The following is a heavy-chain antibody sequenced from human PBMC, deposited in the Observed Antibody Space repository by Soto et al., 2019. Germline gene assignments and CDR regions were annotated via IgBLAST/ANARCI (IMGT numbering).Heavy chain of an antibody. CDR3: AKKEYTSSWYGIDY. CDR2: ISSGGGTI. D-gene: IGHD6-13*01. CDR1: GFSGSGFY. V-gene: IGHV3-11*01. Sequence: GGSLRLSCVASGFSGSGFYISWIRQAPGRGLEWVSYISSGGGTIFYADSVKGRFTTSRDNAKNSLYLQMNSLRAEDTAVYYCAKKEYTSSWYGIDYWGQGTLVTVSS. J-gene: IGHJ4*02.